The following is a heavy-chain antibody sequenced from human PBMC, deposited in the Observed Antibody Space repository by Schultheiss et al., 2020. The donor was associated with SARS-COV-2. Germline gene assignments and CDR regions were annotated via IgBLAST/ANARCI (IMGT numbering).Heavy chain of an antibody. CDR3: ARGTIFGVVIIWSFDY. J-gene: IGHJ4*02. CDR1: GFTFSSYS. V-gene: IGHV3-48*04. CDR2: ISSSGSTI. Sequence: GGSLRLSCAASGFTFSSYSMNWVRQAPGKGLEWVSYISSSGSTIYYADSVKGRFTISRDNAKNSLYLQMNSLRAEDTAVYYCARGTIFGVVIIWSFDYWGQGTLVTVSS. D-gene: IGHD3-3*01.